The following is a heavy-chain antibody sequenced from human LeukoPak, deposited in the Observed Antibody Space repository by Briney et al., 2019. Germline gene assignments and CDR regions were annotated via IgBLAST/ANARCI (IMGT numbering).Heavy chain of an antibody. CDR3: ARGPDHYSSSWYDGDY. CDR2: ISYDGSNK. D-gene: IGHD6-13*01. J-gene: IGHJ4*02. V-gene: IGHV3-30*04. CDR1: GFTFSNYA. Sequence: AGGSLRLSCAASGFTFSNYAMTWVRQAPGKGLEWVAVISYDGSNKYYADSVKGRFTISRDNSKNTLYLQMNSLRAEDTAVYYCARGPDHYSSSWYDGDYWGQGTLVTVSS.